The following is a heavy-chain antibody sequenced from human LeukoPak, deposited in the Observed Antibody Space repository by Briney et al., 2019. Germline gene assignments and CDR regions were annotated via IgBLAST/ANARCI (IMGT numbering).Heavy chain of an antibody. Sequence: GASVKVSCKASGYTFTGYYMHWVRQAPGQGLEWMGWINPNSGGTNYAQKFQGRVTMTRDTSISTAYMELSRLRSDDTAVYYCAAAYYDSSGYYCVDYWGQGTLVTVSS. CDR2: INPNSGGT. CDR1: GYTFTGYY. D-gene: IGHD3-22*01. V-gene: IGHV1-2*02. J-gene: IGHJ4*02. CDR3: AAAYYDSSGYYCVDY.